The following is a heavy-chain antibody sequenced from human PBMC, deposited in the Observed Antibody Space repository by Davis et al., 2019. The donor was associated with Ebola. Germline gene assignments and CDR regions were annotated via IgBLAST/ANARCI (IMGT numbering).Heavy chain of an antibody. CDR1: GFTFSSYA. D-gene: IGHD2-2*01. V-gene: IGHV3-23*01. Sequence: PGGSLRLSCAASGFTFSSYAMSWVRQAPGKGLEWVSAISGSGGSTYYADSVKGRFTISRDNSKNTLYLQMNSLRAEDTAVYYCARDQVVPAAILDSLYYYYGMDVWGQGTTVTVSS. CDR3: ARDQVVPAAILDSLYYYYGMDV. J-gene: IGHJ6*02. CDR2: ISGSGGST.